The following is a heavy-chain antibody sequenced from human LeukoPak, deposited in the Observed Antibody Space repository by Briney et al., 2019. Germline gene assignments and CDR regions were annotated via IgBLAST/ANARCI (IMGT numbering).Heavy chain of an antibody. CDR1: GFTVSSNY. Sequence: GGSLRLSCAASGFTVSSNYMSWVRQAPGKGLEWVSVIYSGGSTYYADSVNGRFTISRDNSKKTLYLQMSTMRADDTAVYYCAKDGGILTGVNWGQGTLVTVSS. CDR3: AKDGGILTGVN. J-gene: IGHJ4*02. D-gene: IGHD1-26*01. V-gene: IGHV3-53*01. CDR2: IYSGGST.